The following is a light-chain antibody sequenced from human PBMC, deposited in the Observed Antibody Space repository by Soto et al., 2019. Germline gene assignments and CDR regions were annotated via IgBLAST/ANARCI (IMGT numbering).Light chain of an antibody. J-gene: IGKJ1*01. CDR2: GAS. CDR1: QSVGTSH. Sequence: EIGLTQSPGTLSWSPGDRATLSCGGSQSVGTSHLVWYQQIPGQAPRLLIYGASNRATGIPDRLSGSGSGTELTITISSLQSEDFAVYYCQQYNNWPRTFGHGTKVDI. V-gene: IGKV3D-15*01. CDR3: QQYNNWPRT.